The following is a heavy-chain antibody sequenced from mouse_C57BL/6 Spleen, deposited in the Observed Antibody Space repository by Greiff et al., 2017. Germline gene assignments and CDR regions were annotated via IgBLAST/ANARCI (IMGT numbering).Heavy chain of an antibody. CDR2: IDPETGGT. V-gene: IGHV1-15*01. D-gene: IGHD4-1*01. CDR3: TRWGWDGAY. J-gene: IGHJ3*01. Sequence: QVQLKESGAELVRPGASVTLSCKASGYTFTDYEMHWVKQTPVHGLEWIGAIDPETGGTAYNQKFKGKAILTADKSSSTAYMELRSLTSEDSAVYYCTRWGWDGAYWGQGTLVTVSA. CDR1: GYTFTDYE.